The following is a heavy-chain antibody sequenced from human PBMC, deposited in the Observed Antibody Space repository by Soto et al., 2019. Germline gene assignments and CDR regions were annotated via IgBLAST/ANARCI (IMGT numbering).Heavy chain of an antibody. CDR2: VYYTGST. J-gene: IGHJ4*02. CDR3: ARSIAVPSGHIDH. CDR1: GGSMSGYY. D-gene: IGHD6-6*01. V-gene: IGHV4-59*01. Sequence: QVQLQESGPGLVKPSETLSLTCRVSGGSMSGYYWSWVRLAPGKGLEWIGYVYYTGSTNYSPSLQSRVSISVDTSNKHFSLSLSLVTAADTAVYFCARSIAVPSGHIDHWGQGIQVTISS.